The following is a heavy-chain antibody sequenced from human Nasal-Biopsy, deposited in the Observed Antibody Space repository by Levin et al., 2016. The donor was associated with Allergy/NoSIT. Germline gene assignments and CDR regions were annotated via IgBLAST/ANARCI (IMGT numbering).Heavy chain of an antibody. CDR3: SRLWWGASGTDY. D-gene: IGHD2-15*01. J-gene: IGHJ4*02. CDR2: IHTQTRNP. CDR1: GYMFTTYP. Sequence: ASVKVSCKASGYMFTTYPIIWIRQAPGEGLEWLGWIHTQTRNPTYAQGFTGRFVFSLDTSVTTAFLEINNLKVEDTAVYYCSRLWWGASGTDYWGQGTLVTVSS. V-gene: IGHV7-4-1*02.